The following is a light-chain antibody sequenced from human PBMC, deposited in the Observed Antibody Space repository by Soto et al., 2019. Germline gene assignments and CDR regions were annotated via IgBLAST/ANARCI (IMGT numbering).Light chain of an antibody. V-gene: IGKV1-33*01. CDR1: QDISNY. Sequence: DIQMTQSPSSLSASVGDRVTITCQASQDISNYLNWYQQKPGKAPKLLIYDASYLETGVPSRFSGSGSGTDFTFTISSLQPEDFATYYCQQYDNLFLTFGGGTKVEIK. CDR2: DAS. CDR3: QQYDNLFLT. J-gene: IGKJ4*01.